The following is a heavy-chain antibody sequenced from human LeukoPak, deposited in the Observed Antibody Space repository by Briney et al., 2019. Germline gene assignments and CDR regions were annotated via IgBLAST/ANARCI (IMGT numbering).Heavy chain of an antibody. V-gene: IGHV4-38-2*02. J-gene: IGHJ4*02. D-gene: IGHD6-6*01. Sequence: ASETLSLTCTVSGYSISSGYYWGWIRPPPGKGLEWIVNIYHTGSTYYNPSLKSRVTISVDTSENQFSLNLSSVTAADTAVYYCVRSSSSIFDYWGQGTLVTVSS. CDR1: GYSISSGYY. CDR2: IYHTGST. CDR3: VRSSSSIFDY.